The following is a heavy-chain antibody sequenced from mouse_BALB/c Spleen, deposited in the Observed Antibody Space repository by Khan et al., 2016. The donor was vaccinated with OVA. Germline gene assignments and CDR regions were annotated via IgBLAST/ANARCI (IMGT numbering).Heavy chain of an antibody. V-gene: IGHV8-12*01. CDR2: IYWDDDK. CDR3: ARSPYGNWAWFAY. D-gene: IGHD2-10*02. J-gene: IGHJ3*01. Sequence: QVTLKESGPGILQPSQTLSLTCSFAGFSLSTSGMGVSWIRQPSGKGLEWLAHIYWDDDKRYNPSLKSRLTISKDHSSNQVFLKITSVDTAVTATSSYARSPYGNWAWFAYWGQGTLVTVSA. CDR1: GFSLSTSGMG.